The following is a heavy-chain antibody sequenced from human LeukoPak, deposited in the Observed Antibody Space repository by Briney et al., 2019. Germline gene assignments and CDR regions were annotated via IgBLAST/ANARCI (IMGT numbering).Heavy chain of an antibody. CDR1: GFTFNSYA. Sequence: GGSLRLSCAASGFTFNSYAMTWVRQAPEKGLEWVSSIIDSGISTYYGDSVKGRFTISRDNSKNTLYLQMNSLRAEDTAVYYCAKGSRGGYDYWGQGTLVTVSS. CDR3: AKGSRGGYDY. CDR2: IIDSGIST. D-gene: IGHD1-26*01. J-gene: IGHJ4*02. V-gene: IGHV3-23*01.